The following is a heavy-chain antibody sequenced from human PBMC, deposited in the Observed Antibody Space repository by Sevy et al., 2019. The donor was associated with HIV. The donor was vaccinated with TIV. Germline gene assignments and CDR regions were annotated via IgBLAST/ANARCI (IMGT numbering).Heavy chain of an antibody. CDR3: AGENAWGRGYS. D-gene: IGHD1-26*01. V-gene: IGHV4-59*08. CDR1: GGSITSLY. J-gene: IGHJ4*02. CDR2: IYYNGHI. Sequence: SETLSLTCTVSGGSITSLYWNWIRQPPGKGLEWFANIYYNGHINYNPSLKSRVTLSLDTSKNQVSLRLSSVTAADTAMYYCAGENAWGRGYSWGQGTLVTVSS.